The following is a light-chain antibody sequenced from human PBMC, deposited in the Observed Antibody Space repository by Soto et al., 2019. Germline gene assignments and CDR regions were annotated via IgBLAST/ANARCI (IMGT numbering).Light chain of an antibody. Sequence: DIQVTQSPSTLSSSVGDRVTITCRASQRISSCLAWYHQKHGKDTNLLIYDASSLESVVKSTFSGSGSGTEFTLTISSLQPDDFATYYCQQYNTYPRTFGQGTKLDIK. CDR3: QQYNTYPRT. J-gene: IGKJ1*01. CDR1: QRISSC. V-gene: IGKV1-5*01. CDR2: DAS.